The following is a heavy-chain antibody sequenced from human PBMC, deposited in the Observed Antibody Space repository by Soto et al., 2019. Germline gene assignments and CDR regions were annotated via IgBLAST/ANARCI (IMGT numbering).Heavy chain of an antibody. CDR1: GFTFSSYA. J-gene: IGHJ5*02. D-gene: IGHD3-10*01. V-gene: IGHV3-30-3*01. CDR2: ISYDGSNK. Sequence: QVQLVESGGGVVQPGRSLRLSCAASGFTFSSYAMHWVRQAPGKGLEWVAVISYDGSNKYYADSVKGRFTISRDNSKNTLYLQMNSIRAEDTAVYYCARAWFGELLNWFDPWGQGTLVTVSS. CDR3: ARAWFGELLNWFDP.